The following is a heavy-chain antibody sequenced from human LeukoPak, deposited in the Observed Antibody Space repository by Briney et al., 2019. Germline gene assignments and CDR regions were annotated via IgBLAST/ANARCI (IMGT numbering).Heavy chain of an antibody. CDR3: VYTMGRGYYDAIDN. V-gene: IGHV2-5*02. D-gene: IGHD3-22*01. CDR2: LYWDDDE. J-gene: IGHJ4*02. CDR1: GFSLTTRGVR. Sequence: SGPTLVNPTQTLMLTCSFSGFSLTTRGVRVGWIRQPPGKAPEWLGFLYWDDDERYSPSLKSRLTISKDTSKNQVVLIMTNMDPVDTATYYCVYTMGRGYYDAIDNWGQGTLVTVSS.